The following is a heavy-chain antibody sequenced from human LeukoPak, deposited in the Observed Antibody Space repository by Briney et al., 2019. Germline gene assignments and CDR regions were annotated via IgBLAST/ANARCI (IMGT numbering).Heavy chain of an antibody. Sequence: ASVKVSCKASGYTFTGYYMHWVRQAPGQGLEWMGWISAYNGNTNYAQKLQGRVTMTTDTSTSTAYMELRSLRSDDTAVYYCARVRDGYKDYWGQGTLVTVSS. J-gene: IGHJ4*02. CDR1: GYTFTGYY. D-gene: IGHD5-24*01. CDR3: ARVRDGYKDY. CDR2: ISAYNGNT. V-gene: IGHV1-18*04.